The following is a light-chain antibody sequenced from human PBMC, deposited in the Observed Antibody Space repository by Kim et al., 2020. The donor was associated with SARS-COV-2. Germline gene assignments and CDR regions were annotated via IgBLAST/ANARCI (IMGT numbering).Light chain of an antibody. J-gene: IGKJ1*01. CDR1: QSVASSY. CDR3: QQYGGSPRT. CDR2: GAS. Sequence: SPGDRATRSCRASQSVASSYLAWYQQRPGQSPRLLIYGASSRATGTPDRFSGSGSGTDFTLTISRLEPEDFAVYYCQQYGGSPRTFGQGTKVDIK. V-gene: IGKV3-20*01.